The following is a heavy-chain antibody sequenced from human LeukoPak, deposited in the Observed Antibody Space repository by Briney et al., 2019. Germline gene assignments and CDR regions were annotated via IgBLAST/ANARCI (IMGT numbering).Heavy chain of an antibody. D-gene: IGHD6-6*01. CDR1: GFTFSNYS. J-gene: IGHJ3*02. V-gene: IGHV3-48*01. CDR2: IRTGSSTI. CDR3: ARGVSSSSAFDI. Sequence: GESLRLSCAASGFTFSNYSMSWVRQAPGKGLEWVSYIRTGSSTIYYADSVKGRFTISRDNAKNSLYLQMNSLRVEDTAVYYCARGVSSSSAFDIWGQGTMVTVSS.